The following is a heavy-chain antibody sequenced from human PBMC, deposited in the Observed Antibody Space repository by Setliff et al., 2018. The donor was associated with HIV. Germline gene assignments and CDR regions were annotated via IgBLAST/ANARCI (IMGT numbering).Heavy chain of an antibody. D-gene: IGHD6-13*01. Sequence: SVKVSCKVSGGTFSSYAIGWVRQAPGQGLEWMGGIIPIFGTANYAQKFQDRVTITADEFTSTAYMELSSLRYEDTAFYFCARGRAALNAFDVWGQGTMVTVSS. V-gene: IGHV1-69*13. CDR1: GGTFSSYA. CDR3: ARGRAALNAFDV. CDR2: IIPIFGTA. J-gene: IGHJ3*01.